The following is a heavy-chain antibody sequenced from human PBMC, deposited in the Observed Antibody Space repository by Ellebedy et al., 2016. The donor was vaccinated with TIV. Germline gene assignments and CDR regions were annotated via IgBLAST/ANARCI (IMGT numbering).Heavy chain of an antibody. Sequence: PGGSLRLSCAASGFTFSGYYMSWFRQALGKGPEWVSYISYSGDLMYYADSVKGRFTTSRDNAENSLYLQMNSLRAEDTAVYYCARLGVIAAAGASDYWGQGTLVIVSS. CDR3: ARLGVIAAAGASDY. V-gene: IGHV3-11*01. CDR2: ISYSGDLM. CDR1: GFTFSGYY. J-gene: IGHJ4*02. D-gene: IGHD6-13*01.